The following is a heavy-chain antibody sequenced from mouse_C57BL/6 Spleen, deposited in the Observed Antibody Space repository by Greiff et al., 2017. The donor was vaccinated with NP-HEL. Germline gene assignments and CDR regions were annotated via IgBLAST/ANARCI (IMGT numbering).Heavy chain of an antibody. Sequence: VQRVESGAELARPGASVKMSCKASGYTFTSYTMHWVKQRPGQGLEWIGYINPSSGYTKYNQKFKDKATLTADKSSSTAYMQLSSLTSEDSAVYYCARSLGNRGYWGQGTTLTVSS. CDR3: ARSLGNRGY. J-gene: IGHJ2*01. CDR2: INPSSGYT. D-gene: IGHD2-1*01. CDR1: GYTFTSYT. V-gene: IGHV1-4*01.